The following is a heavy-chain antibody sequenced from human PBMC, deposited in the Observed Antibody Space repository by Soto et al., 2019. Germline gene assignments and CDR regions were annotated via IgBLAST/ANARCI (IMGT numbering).Heavy chain of an antibody. D-gene: IGHD6-13*01. V-gene: IGHV3-30*18. J-gene: IGHJ4*02. Sequence: QVQLVESGGGVVQPGRSLRLSCAASGFTFSNYGMHWVRQAPGKGLEWVAVISYDGSNKDYADSVKGRFTISRDNSRNTMFLQMNNLKTEDTAMYYCAKDIAAAGILGCSDYWGQRTQVTVSS. CDR1: GFTFSNYG. CDR2: ISYDGSNK. CDR3: AKDIAAAGILGCSDY.